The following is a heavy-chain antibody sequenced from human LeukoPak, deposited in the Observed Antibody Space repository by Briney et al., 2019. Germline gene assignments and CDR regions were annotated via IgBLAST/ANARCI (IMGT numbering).Heavy chain of an antibody. D-gene: IGHD5-12*01. V-gene: IGHV4-59*01. Sequence: PSETLSLTCTVSGGSISSYYWSWIRQPPGKGLEWIGYIYYSGSTNYNPSLKSRVTISVDTSKTQFSLKLSSVTAADTAVYYCARDIGDSGYDYGYWGQGTLVTVSS. CDR2: IYYSGST. J-gene: IGHJ4*02. CDR1: GGSISSYY. CDR3: ARDIGDSGYDYGY.